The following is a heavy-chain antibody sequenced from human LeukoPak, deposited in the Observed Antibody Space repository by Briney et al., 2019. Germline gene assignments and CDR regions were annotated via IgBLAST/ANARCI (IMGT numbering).Heavy chain of an antibody. CDR1: GFTFSSHW. D-gene: IGHD3-10*01. CDR3: ERDRTDDVGRNYHPMFDL. V-gene: IGHV3-74*01. CDR2: INLDGSNT. Sequence: GGSLRLSCAASGFTFSSHWMHWVRQVPGRGPVWVSRINLDGSNTIYADSVKGRFTISRDNAKNTLHLQMSSLRAEDTALYYCERDRTDDVGRNYHPMFDLWGQGTMVTVSS. J-gene: IGHJ3*01.